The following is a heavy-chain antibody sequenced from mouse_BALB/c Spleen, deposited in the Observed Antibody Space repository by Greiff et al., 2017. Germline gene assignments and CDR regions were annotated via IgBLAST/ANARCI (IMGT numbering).Heavy chain of an antibody. J-gene: IGHJ3*01. CDR2: ISSGSSTI. V-gene: IGHV5-17*02. CDR1: GFTFSSFG. CDR3: ATHPAY. Sequence: EVQGVESGGGLVQPGGSRKLSCAASGFTFSSFGMHWVRQAPEKGLEWVAYISSGSSTIYYADTVKGRFTISRDNPKNTLFLQMTSLRSEDTAMYYCATHPAYWGQGTLVTVSA.